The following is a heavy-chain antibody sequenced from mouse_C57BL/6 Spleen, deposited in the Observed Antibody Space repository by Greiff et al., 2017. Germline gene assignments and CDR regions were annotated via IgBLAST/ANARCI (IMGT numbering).Heavy chain of an antibody. Sequence: EVKVVESGGGLVQPGGSLKLSCAASGFTFSDSYMYWVRQTPEKRLEWVAYISNGGGSTYYPDTVKGRFTISRDNAKNTLYLQMSRLKSEDTAMYYCARQRGYSNGFADWGQGTLVTVSA. D-gene: IGHD2-5*01. CDR3: ARQRGYSNGFAD. J-gene: IGHJ3*01. CDR1: GFTFSDSY. CDR2: ISNGGGST. V-gene: IGHV5-12*01.